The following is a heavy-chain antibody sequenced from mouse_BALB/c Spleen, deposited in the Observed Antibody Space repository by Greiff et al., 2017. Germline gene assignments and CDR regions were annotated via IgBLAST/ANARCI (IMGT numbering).Heavy chain of an antibody. J-gene: IGHJ2*03. Sequence: EVMLVDSGGGLVKPGGSLKLSCAASGFTFSSYAMSWVRQTPEKRLEWVATISSGGSYTYYPDSVKGRFTISRDNAKNTLYLQMSSLRSEDTAMYYCERHLLRLREDYFDYWGQGTRLTVSS. V-gene: IGHV5-9-3*01. CDR2: ISSGGSYT. D-gene: IGHD1-2*01. CDR3: ERHLLRLREDYFDY. CDR1: GFTFSSYA.